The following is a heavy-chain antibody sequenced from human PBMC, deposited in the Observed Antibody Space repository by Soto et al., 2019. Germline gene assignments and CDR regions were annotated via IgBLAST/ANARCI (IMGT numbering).Heavy chain of an antibody. D-gene: IGHD6-13*01. Sequence: ASVKVSCKASGYTFTSYGISWVRQAPGQGLEWMGWISAYNGNTNYAQKLQGWVTMTRDTSISTAYMELSRLRSDDTAVYYCGRDESSSSASRDYHYYYGKEGWGQGTTVTVSS. CDR1: GYTFTSYG. V-gene: IGHV1-18*01. J-gene: IGHJ6*02. CDR3: GRDESSSSASRDYHYYYGKEG. CDR2: ISAYNGNT.